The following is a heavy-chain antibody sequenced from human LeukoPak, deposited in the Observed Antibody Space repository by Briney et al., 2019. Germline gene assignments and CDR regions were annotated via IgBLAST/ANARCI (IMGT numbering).Heavy chain of an antibody. D-gene: IGHD4-17*01. CDR2: IYYSGST. CDR1: GGSISSSSYY. CDR3: ARHETTVPYFDY. V-gene: IGHV4-39*01. Sequence: SGTLSLTCTVSGGSISSSSYYWGWIRQPPGKGLEWIGSIYYSGSTYYNPSLKSRVTISVDTSKNQFSLKLSSVTAADTAVYYCARHETTVPYFDYWGQGTLVTVSS. J-gene: IGHJ4*02.